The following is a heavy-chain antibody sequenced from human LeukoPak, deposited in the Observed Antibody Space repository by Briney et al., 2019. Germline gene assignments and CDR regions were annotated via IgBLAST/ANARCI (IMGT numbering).Heavy chain of an antibody. CDR2: ISAYNANT. D-gene: IGHD6-19*01. CDR3: ARDEVAVAGTKIDY. Sequence: ASVKVSCKASGYTFSSYGITWVRQAPGQGLEWMGWISAYNANTNYAQKLQGRVTMTTDTSTSTAYMELGSLRSDDTAVYYCARDEVAVAGTKIDYWGQGTLVTVSS. V-gene: IGHV1-18*01. CDR1: GYTFSSYG. J-gene: IGHJ4*02.